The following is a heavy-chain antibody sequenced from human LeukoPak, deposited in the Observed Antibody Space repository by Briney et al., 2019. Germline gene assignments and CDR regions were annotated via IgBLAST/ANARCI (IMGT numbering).Heavy chain of an antibody. CDR2: IRIDESNE. V-gene: IGHV3-30*02. D-gene: IGHD3-22*01. CDR1: GFTFSTYG. Sequence: GGSLRLSCTASGFTFSTYGIHWVRQAPGKGLEWVAFIRIDESNEYYVDSVKGRFTISRGNSKNTLYLQMDSLRVEDTAVYFCAKVISSGFYSSAFDIWGQGTMVTVSS. CDR3: AKVISSGFYSSAFDI. J-gene: IGHJ3*02.